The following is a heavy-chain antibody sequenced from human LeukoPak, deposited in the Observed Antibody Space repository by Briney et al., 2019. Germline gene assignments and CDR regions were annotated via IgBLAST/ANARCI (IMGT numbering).Heavy chain of an antibody. J-gene: IGHJ3*02. D-gene: IGHD3-22*01. V-gene: IGHV1-8*01. CDR3: ARLYYYASSGYDALDI. Sequence: GASVKVSCKTSGYTFTSYDINWVRQATGQGLEWMGGMGGSSGKTAYAQRFLGRVTITRNTSISTAYVELSSLTSEDTAVYYCARLYYYASSGYDALDIWGQGTMVSVSS. CDR2: MGGSSGKT. CDR1: GYTFTSYD.